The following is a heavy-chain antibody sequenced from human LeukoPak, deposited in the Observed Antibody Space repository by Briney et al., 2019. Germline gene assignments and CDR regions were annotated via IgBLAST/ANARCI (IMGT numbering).Heavy chain of an antibody. CDR2: ITFDGNNE. Sequence: YPGGSLRLSCAASGYTFSGYGMHWVRQAPGKGPEWVATITFDGNNEYYADSVKGRFTVSRDNSKNTLYLQMSSLRAEDTAVYYCARNPTGGRGYFDPWGQGTLVTVSS. J-gene: IGHJ5*02. CDR1: GYTFSGYG. CDR3: ARNPTGGRGYFDP. D-gene: IGHD1-26*01. V-gene: IGHV3-30*03.